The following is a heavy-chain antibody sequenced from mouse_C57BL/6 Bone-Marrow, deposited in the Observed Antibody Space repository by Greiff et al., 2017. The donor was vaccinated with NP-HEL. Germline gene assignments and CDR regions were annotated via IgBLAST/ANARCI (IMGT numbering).Heavy chain of an antibody. CDR2: FYPGSGSI. CDR3: ARHEEAAQATGGWFAY. CDR1: GYTFTEYT. Sequence: VKLQESGAELVKPGASVKLSCKASGYTFTEYTIHWVKQRSGQGLEWIGWFYPGSGSIKYNEKFKDKATLTADKSSSTVYMELSRMTSEDSAVYFCARHEEAAQATGGWFAYWGQGTLVTVSA. D-gene: IGHD3-2*02. V-gene: IGHV1-62-2*01. J-gene: IGHJ3*01.